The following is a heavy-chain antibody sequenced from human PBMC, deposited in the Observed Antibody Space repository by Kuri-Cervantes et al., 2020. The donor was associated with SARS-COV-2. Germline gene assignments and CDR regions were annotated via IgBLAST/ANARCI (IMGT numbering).Heavy chain of an antibody. Sequence: ASVKVSCKASGYTFIYYYIHWVRQAPGQGLEWTGWINPNSGGTNYAQKFQGWVTMTRDTSISTAYMELSRLRSDDTAVYYCARGWADGYGTPANVDIVVRDYWGQGTLVTVSS. CDR2: INPNSGGT. D-gene: IGHD5-12*01. CDR1: GYTFIYYY. V-gene: IGHV1-2*04. CDR3: ARGWADGYGTPANVDIVVRDY. J-gene: IGHJ4*02.